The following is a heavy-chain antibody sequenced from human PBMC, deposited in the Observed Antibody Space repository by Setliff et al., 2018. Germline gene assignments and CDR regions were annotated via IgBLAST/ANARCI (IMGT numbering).Heavy chain of an antibody. Sequence: SETLSLTCTVSGDSINNFYWTWIRQPPGKGLEWIGHFHTGGATDYNLSLESRVTISLDSSKNQFSLRLSSVTAADAAVYFCARESATIGEFPLYYFDKWGQGIPVTVSS. V-gene: IGHV4-4*08. J-gene: IGHJ4*02. CDR1: GDSINNFY. CDR2: FHTGGAT. D-gene: IGHD3-10*01. CDR3: ARESATIGEFPLYYFDK.